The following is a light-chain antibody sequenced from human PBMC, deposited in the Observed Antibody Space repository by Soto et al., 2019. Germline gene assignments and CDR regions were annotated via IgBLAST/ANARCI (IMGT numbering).Light chain of an antibody. CDR3: QQANSFPLT. CDR1: QTISSW. Sequence: DIQMPQSPSTLSGSVGDRVTITCRASQTISSWLAWYQQKPGKAPKLLIYKASTLKSGVPSRFSGSGSGTDFILTISNLQPEDFATYFCQQANSFPLTFGGGTKVDIK. CDR2: KAS. V-gene: IGKV1-5*03. J-gene: IGKJ4*01.